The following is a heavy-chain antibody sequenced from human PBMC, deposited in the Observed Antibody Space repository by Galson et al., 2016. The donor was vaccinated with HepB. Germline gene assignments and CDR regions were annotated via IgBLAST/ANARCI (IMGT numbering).Heavy chain of an antibody. CDR3: SGSSVGVIVMPFNY. CDR1: GFTFSGSA. V-gene: IGHV3-73*01. Sequence: SLRLSCAASGFTFSGSAMHWVRQASGKGLEWVARIRSKDTNYATAYAASVKGRFTISRDDSKNTAYLQMNSLKTEDTAVYYCSGSSVGVIVMPFNYWGQGTLVTVSS. J-gene: IGHJ4*02. CDR2: IRSKDTNYAT. D-gene: IGHD3-16*02.